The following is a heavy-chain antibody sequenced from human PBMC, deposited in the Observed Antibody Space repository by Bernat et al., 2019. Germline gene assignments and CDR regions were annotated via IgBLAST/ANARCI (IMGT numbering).Heavy chain of an antibody. CDR3: ARHLEAMGTPNWFDP. CDR2: IYYSGST. J-gene: IGHJ5*02. D-gene: IGHD7-27*01. CDR1: GGSISSSSYY. Sequence: QLQLQESGPGLVKPSETLSLTCTVSGGSISSSSYYWGWIRQPPGKGLEWIGSIYYSGSTYYNPSLNSRVTISVDTSKNQFSLKLSSVTAADTAVYYCARHLEAMGTPNWFDPWGQGTLVTVSS. V-gene: IGHV4-39*01.